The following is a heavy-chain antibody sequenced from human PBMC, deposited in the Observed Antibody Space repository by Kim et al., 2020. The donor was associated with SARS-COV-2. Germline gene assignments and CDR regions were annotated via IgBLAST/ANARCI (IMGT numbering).Heavy chain of an antibody. CDR2: IYYSGST. J-gene: IGHJ4*02. CDR1: GGSISSSSYY. V-gene: IGHV4-39*01. Sequence: SETLSLTCTVSGGSISSSSYYWGWIRQPPGKGLEWVGSIYYSGSTYYNPSLKSRVTISVDTSKNQFSLKLSSVTAADTAVYYCARIRWIQLWNYYFDYWGQGTLVTVSS. D-gene: IGHD5-18*01. CDR3: ARIRWIQLWNYYFDY.